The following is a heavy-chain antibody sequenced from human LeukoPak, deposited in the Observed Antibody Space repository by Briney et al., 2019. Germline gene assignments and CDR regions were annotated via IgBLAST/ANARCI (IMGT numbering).Heavy chain of an antibody. CDR1: GGSFSGYY. Sequence: SETLSLTCAVYGGSFSGYYWSWIRQPPGKGLEWIGEINHSGSTNYNPSLKSQVTISVDTSKNQFSLKLSSVTAADTAVYYCARLYGSGSYFTYYFDYWGQGTLVTVSS. D-gene: IGHD3-10*01. CDR2: INHSGST. V-gene: IGHV4-34*01. J-gene: IGHJ4*02. CDR3: ARLYGSGSYFTYYFDY.